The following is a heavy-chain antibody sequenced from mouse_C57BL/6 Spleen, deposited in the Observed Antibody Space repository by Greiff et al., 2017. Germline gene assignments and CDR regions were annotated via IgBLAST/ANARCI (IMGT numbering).Heavy chain of an antibody. Sequence: QVQLQQPGAELVKPGASVKLSCKASGYTFTSYWMHWVKQRPGQGLEWIGMIHPNSGSTNYNEKFKSKATLTVDKSSSTAYMQLSSLTSEDSAVYYCAREEDYYGSSPYYYAMDYWGQGTSVTVSS. CDR3: AREEDYYGSSPYYYAMDY. CDR1: GYTFTSYW. J-gene: IGHJ4*01. CDR2: IHPNSGST. V-gene: IGHV1-64*01. D-gene: IGHD1-1*01.